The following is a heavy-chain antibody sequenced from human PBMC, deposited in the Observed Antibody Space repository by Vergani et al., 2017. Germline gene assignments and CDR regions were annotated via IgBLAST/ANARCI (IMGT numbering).Heavy chain of an antibody. Sequence: QVQLVQSGSELKKPGASVKVSCKASGYTFTSYAMNWVRQAPGQGLEWMGWINTNTGNPTYAQGFTGRFVFSLDTSVSTAYLQISSLKAEDTAVYYCARDTGGPGIAAATGFDPWGQGTLVXVSS. J-gene: IGHJ5*02. V-gene: IGHV7-4-1*02. D-gene: IGHD6-13*01. CDR2: INTNTGNP. CDR1: GYTFTSYA. CDR3: ARDTGGPGIAAATGFDP.